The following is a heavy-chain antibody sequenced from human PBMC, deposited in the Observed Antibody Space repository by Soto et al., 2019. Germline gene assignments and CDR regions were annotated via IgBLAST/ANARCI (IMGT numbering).Heavy chain of an antibody. Sequence: QVQLQESGPGLVKPSETLSLTCSVSGGSISSYYWSWIRQPPGKGLEWIGYIYYSGSTNYNPSLKSRVTISVDTSKNQFSLKLSSVTAAETAVYYCARRYGYSFDYWGQGTLVTVSS. D-gene: IGHD1-1*01. V-gene: IGHV4-59*08. CDR3: ARRYGYSFDY. CDR1: GGSISSYY. CDR2: IYYSGST. J-gene: IGHJ4*02.